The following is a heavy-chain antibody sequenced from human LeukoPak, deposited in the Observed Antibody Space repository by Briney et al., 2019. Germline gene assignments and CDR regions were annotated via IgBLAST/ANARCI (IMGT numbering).Heavy chain of an antibody. V-gene: IGHV4-59*01. J-gene: IGHJ4*02. D-gene: IGHD6-19*01. CDR2: IYYSGSP. CDR3: ARVIAVTGTYYFDY. Sequence: SSETLSLTCTVSGGSISGYYWSWIRQPPGKGLEWIGYIYYSGSPNYNPSLRSRVTISVDTSKNQFSLKLNSVTAADTAVYYCARVIAVTGTYYFDYWGQGTLVTVSS. CDR1: GGSISGYY.